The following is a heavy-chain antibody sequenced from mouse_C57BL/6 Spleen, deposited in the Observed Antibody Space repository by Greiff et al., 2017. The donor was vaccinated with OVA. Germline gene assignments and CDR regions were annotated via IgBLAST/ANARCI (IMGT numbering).Heavy chain of an antibody. J-gene: IGHJ3*01. V-gene: IGHV10-1*01. CDR2: IRSKSNNYAT. CDR3: VRQAYDGYYVFAY. CDR1: GFSFNTYA. D-gene: IGHD2-3*01. Sequence: EVKLMESGGGLVQPKGSLKLSCAASGFSFNTYAMNWVRQAPGKGLEWVARIRSKSNNYATYYADSVKDRFTISRDDSESMLYLQMNNLKTEDTAMYYCVRQAYDGYYVFAYWGQGTLVTVSA.